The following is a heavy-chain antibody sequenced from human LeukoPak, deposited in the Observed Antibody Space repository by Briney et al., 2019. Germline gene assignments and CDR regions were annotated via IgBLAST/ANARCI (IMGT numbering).Heavy chain of an antibody. J-gene: IGHJ3*02. CDR1: GRSISSYY. CDR3: ARDKDYDSSGYSDAFDI. Sequence: PSETLSLTCTLAGRSISSYYWSWIRQPPGKGLEWIGYIYYSGSTNYNPSLKSRVTISVDKSKNQFSLKLSSVTAADTAVYYCARDKDYDSSGYSDAFDIWGQGTMVTVSS. D-gene: IGHD3-22*01. CDR2: IYYSGST. V-gene: IGHV4-59*01.